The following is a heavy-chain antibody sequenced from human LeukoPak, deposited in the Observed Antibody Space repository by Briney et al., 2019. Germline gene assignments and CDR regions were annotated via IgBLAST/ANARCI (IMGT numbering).Heavy chain of an antibody. CDR1: GRSFSGYY. D-gene: IGHD6-13*01. V-gene: IGHV4-34*01. CDR3: ASFPYTQLGTNWFDP. Sequence: PSETLSLTCAVYGRSFSGYYWSWIRQPPGKGLEWIGEINHSGSTNYNPSLKSRVTISVDTSKNQFSLKLSSVTAADTAVYYCASFPYTQLGTNWFDPWGQGTLVTVSS. J-gene: IGHJ5*02. CDR2: INHSGST.